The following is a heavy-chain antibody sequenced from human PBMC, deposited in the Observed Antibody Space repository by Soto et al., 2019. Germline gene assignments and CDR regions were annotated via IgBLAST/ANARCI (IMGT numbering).Heavy chain of an antibody. CDR1: GFTFSSYG. Sequence: QVQLVESGGGVVQPGRSLRLSCAASGFTFSSYGMLWVRQAPGKGLEWVAVIWYDGSNKYYADSVKGRFTISRDNSKNTLYQQMNSLRDEDTAVYYCARTDSGNYLGWFDPWGQGTLVTVSS. D-gene: IGHD1-26*01. J-gene: IGHJ5*02. V-gene: IGHV3-33*01. CDR3: ARTDSGNYLGWFDP. CDR2: IWYDGSNK.